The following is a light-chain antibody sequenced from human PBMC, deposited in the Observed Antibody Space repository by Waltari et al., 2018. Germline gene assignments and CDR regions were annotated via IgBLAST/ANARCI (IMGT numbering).Light chain of an antibody. V-gene: IGKV4-1*01. Sequence: DIVMTQSPDSLAVSLGERATINCKSSQTLLYSSNNKNYLAWYQQKPGQPPKLLIYWASARESGVPHRFSGSGSGTDFTHTISSLQAEDVAVYYCQQYYSTPPTFGQGTRLEIK. J-gene: IGKJ5*01. CDR3: QQYYSTPPT. CDR2: WAS. CDR1: QTLLYSSNNKNY.